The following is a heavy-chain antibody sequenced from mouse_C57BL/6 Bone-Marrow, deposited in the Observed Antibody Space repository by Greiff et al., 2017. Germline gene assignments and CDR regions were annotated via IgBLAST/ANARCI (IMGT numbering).Heavy chain of an antibody. Sequence: LVESGAELARPGASVKMSCKASGYTFTSYTMHWVKQRPGQGLEWIGYINPSSGYTKYNQKFKDKATLTADKSSSTAYMQLSSLTSEDSAVYYCARAYYSNYGYWGQGTTLTVSS. CDR3: ARAYYSNYGY. V-gene: IGHV1-4*01. J-gene: IGHJ2*01. CDR1: GYTFTSYT. CDR2: INPSSGYT. D-gene: IGHD2-5*01.